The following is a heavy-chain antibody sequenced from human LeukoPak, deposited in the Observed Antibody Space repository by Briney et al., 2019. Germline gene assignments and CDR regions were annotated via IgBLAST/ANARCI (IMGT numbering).Heavy chain of an antibody. D-gene: IGHD6-19*01. CDR3: AKDIQAVAAYYFDY. J-gene: IGHJ4*02. V-gene: IGHV3-9*01. CDR2: ISWNSGSI. Sequence: GGSLRLSCAASEFSVGSNYMTWVRQAPGKGLEWVSGISWNSGSIGYADSVKGRFTISRDNAKNSLYLQMNSLRAEDTALYYCAKDIQAVAAYYFDYWGQGTLVTVSS. CDR1: EFSVGSNY.